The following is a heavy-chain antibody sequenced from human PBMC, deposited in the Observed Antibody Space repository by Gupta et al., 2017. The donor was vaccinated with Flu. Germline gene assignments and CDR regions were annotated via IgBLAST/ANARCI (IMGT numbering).Heavy chain of an antibody. D-gene: IGHD3-3*01. J-gene: IGHJ4*02. CDR3: ARGRPVGYTSFGVVLPDY. CDR2: INHSGST. V-gene: IGHV4-34*01. CDR1: GGSFSGYY. Sequence: QVQLQQWGAGLLKPSETLSLTCAVYGGSFSGYYWSWIRQPPGKGLEWIGEINHSGSTNYNPSLKSRVTISVDTSKNQFSLKLSSVTAADTAVYYCARGRPVGYTSFGVVLPDYWGQGTLVTVSS.